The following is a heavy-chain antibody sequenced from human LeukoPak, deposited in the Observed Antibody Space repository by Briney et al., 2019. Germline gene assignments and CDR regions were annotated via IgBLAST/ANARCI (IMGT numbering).Heavy chain of an antibody. Sequence: GGSLRLSCAASGFTFSNYYMTWVRLPPGKGLEWVANINHNGNVNYYVDSVKGRFTISRDNAKNSLYLQMSNLRAEDTAVYFCARGGGLDVWGQGATVTVSS. J-gene: IGHJ6*02. V-gene: IGHV3-7*03. D-gene: IGHD3-16*01. CDR3: ARGGGLDV. CDR1: GFTFSNYY. CDR2: INHNGNVN.